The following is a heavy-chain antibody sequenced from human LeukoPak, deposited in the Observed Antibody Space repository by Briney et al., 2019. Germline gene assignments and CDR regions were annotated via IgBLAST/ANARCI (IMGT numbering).Heavy chain of an antibody. D-gene: IGHD2-2*01. CDR2: ISAYNGNT. J-gene: IGHJ4*02. CDR3: ARGYYCSSTSCYFFDY. CDR1: GYTFTSYG. V-gene: IGHV1-18*04. Sequence: ASVKVSCQASGYTFTSYGISWVRQAPGQGLEWMGWISAYNGNTNYAQKLQGRVTMTTDTSTSTAYMELRSLRSDDTAVYYCARGYYCSSTSCYFFDYWGQGTLVTVSS.